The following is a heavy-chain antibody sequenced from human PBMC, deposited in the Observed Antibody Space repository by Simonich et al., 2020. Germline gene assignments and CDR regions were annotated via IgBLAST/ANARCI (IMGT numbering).Heavy chain of an antibody. CDR2: ISGYNGNT. CDR1: GYTFTSYG. V-gene: IGHV1-18*01. Sequence: QVQLVQSGAEVKKPGASVKVSCKASGYTFTSYGISWVRQAPGQGLEWMGWISGYNGNTNYAQKLKGRVTMTTDTSTSTAYMGLRSLRSDETAVYYGARASRGTWWYYYFDYWGQGTLVTVSS. CDR3: ARASRGTWWYYYFDY. J-gene: IGHJ4*02. D-gene: IGHD2-15*01.